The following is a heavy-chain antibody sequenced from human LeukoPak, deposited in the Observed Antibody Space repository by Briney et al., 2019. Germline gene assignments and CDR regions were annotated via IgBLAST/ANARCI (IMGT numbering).Heavy chain of an antibody. CDR2: IDQDGSEK. Sequence: GGSLRVSCAASGFTFTNSWMSWVRQAPGKGPEWVANIDQDGSEKYYVDSVKGRFTISRDNAKNSLYLQMNSLSPEDTAVYYCAKIGTYFDFDWWGQGTLVTVSS. J-gene: IGHJ4*02. V-gene: IGHV3-7*01. CDR3: AKIGTYFDFDW. CDR1: GFTFTNSW. D-gene: IGHD1-26*01.